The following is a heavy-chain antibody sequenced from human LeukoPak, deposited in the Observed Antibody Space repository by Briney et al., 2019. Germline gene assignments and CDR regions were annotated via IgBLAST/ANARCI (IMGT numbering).Heavy chain of an antibody. J-gene: IGHJ4*02. V-gene: IGHV3-21*01. D-gene: IGHD3-3*01. Sequence: PGGSLRLSCAASGFTFSSYSMNWVRQAPGKGLEWVSSISSSSSYIYYADSVKGRFTISRDNAKNSLYLQMNSLRAEDTAVYYCARVDTIFEKSDCWGQGTLVTVSS. CDR1: GFTFSSYS. CDR3: ARVDTIFEKSDC. CDR2: ISSSSSYI.